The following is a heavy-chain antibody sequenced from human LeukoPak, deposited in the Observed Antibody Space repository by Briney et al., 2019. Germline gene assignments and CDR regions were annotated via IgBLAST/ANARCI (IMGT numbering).Heavy chain of an antibody. CDR3: ANWARDCSGSDCFPDY. Sequence: PGGSLRLSCVASGFTFSTYAMTWVRQAPGKGLEWVSDISDSGGSTDYADSVKGRFTISRDNSKNTLYLLMDSLRVDDTAVYYCANWARDCSGSDCFPDYWGQGTLVTLSS. D-gene: IGHD2-15*01. CDR1: GFTFSTYA. J-gene: IGHJ4*02. V-gene: IGHV3-23*01. CDR2: ISDSGGST.